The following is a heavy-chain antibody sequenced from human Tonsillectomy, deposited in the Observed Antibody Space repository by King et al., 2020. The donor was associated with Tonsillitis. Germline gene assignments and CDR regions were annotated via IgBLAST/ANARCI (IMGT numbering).Heavy chain of an antibody. CDR2: ISGSGGST. V-gene: IGHV3-23*04. CDR3: AKPFDSSGYYYYYYMDV. J-gene: IGHJ6*03. Sequence: VQLVESGGGLVQPGGSLRLSCAGSGFTFSSYAMNWVRQAPGKGLEWVSCISGSGGSTHYADSVKGRFTISRDNSKKTLYLEMNSLRAEDTAVYYCAKPFDSSGYYYYYYMDVWGKGTTVTVSS. D-gene: IGHD3-22*01. CDR1: GFTFSSYA.